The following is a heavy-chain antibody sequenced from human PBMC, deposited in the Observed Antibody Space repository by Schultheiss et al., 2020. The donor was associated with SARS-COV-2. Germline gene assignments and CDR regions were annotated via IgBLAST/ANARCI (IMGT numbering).Heavy chain of an antibody. Sequence: GGSLRLSCAASGFTFSSYGMSWVRQAPGKGLEWVSTISGSGGSTYYADSVKGRFTISRDNSKNTLYLQMNSLRAEDTAVYYCAKAILASYYDSSGYSDSFDYWGQGTLVTVSS. CDR1: GFTFSSYG. CDR3: AKAILASYYDSSGYSDSFDY. J-gene: IGHJ4*02. D-gene: IGHD3-22*01. CDR2: ISGSGGST. V-gene: IGHV3-23*01.